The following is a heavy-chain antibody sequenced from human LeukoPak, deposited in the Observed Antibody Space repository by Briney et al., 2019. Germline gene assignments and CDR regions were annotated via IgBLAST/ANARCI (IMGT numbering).Heavy chain of an antibody. CDR3: ARGAEAETSPLDF. Sequence: ASVKVSCKASGYIFSDYYMHWVRQAPGQGLEWLGWINPKCGAADYAQQFRGRVTMTRDTSINTDYMEMKRVTSDDTAVYYCARGAEAETSPLDFWGQGTLVIVS. D-gene: IGHD6-13*01. CDR2: INPKCGAA. J-gene: IGHJ4*02. CDR1: GYIFSDYY. V-gene: IGHV1-2*02.